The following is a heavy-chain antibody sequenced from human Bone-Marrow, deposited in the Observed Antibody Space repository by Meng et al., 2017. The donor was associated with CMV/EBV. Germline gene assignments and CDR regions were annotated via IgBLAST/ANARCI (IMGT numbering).Heavy chain of an antibody. J-gene: IGHJ6*02. D-gene: IGHD3-3*01. V-gene: IGHV4-39*01. CDR2: IYYSGST. CDR3: ARISSSDYDFWSGYYIGAYYYYGMDV. Sequence: GSLRLSCTVSGGSISSSSYYWGWIRQPPGKGLEWIGSIYYSGSTYYNPSLKSRVTISVDTSKNQFSLKLSSVTAADTAVYYCARISSSDYDFWSGYYIGAYYYYGMDVWGQGTTVTVYS. CDR1: GGSISSSSYY.